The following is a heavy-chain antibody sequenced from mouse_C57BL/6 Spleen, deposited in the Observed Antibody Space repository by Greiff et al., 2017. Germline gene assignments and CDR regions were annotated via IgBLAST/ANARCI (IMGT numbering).Heavy chain of an antibody. CDR3: ARVYDWYFDV. V-gene: IGHV5-16*01. CDR2: INYDGSST. J-gene: IGHJ1*03. CDR1: GFTFSDYY. D-gene: IGHD1-1*01. Sequence: EVMLVESEGGLVQPGSSMKLSCTASGFTFSDYYMAWVRQVPEKGLEWVANINYDGSSTYYLDSLKSRFIISRDNAKNILYLQMSSLKSEDTATYYCARVYDWYFDVWGTGTTVTVSS.